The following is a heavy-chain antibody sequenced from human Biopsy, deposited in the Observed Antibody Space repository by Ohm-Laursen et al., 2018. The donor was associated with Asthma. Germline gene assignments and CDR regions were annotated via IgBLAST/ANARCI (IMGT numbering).Heavy chain of an antibody. Sequence: SLRLSRTAAGLAVSRDYMFWLGEARGKGLEWVSVIYSGGTSHTADSVRGRFTISRDYSKNTLYLQMHSLRAEDTAVYYCARGDSSNWSHYYFDYWGQGTLVTVSS. V-gene: IGHV3-53*01. CDR2: IYSGGTS. D-gene: IGHD3-22*01. J-gene: IGHJ4*02. CDR3: ARGDSSNWSHYYFDY. CDR1: GLAVSRDY.